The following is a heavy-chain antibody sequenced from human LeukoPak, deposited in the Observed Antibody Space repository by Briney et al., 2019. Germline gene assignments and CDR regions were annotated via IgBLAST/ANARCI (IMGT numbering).Heavy chain of an antibody. Sequence: GGSLRLSCAASGFTFSSYAMSWVRQAPGKGLEWVSAISGSGGSTYYADSVKGRFTISRDNSKNTLYLQMNSLRAEDTAVYYCAKGLKGSSWHGDDYWGQGTLVIVSS. CDR3: AKGLKGSSWHGDDY. CDR1: GFTFSSYA. D-gene: IGHD6-13*01. J-gene: IGHJ4*02. CDR2: ISGSGGST. V-gene: IGHV3-23*01.